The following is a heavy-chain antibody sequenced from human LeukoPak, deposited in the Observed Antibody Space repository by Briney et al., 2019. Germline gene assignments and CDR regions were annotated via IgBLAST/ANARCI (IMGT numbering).Heavy chain of an antibody. CDR3: ARGKQLWLLAPASSFDY. Sequence: ASVKVSCKASGYTFTSYGISWVRQAPGQGLEWMGWISAYNGNTNYAQKLQGRVTMTTETSTSTAYMELRSLRSDDTAVYYCARGKQLWLLAPASSFDYWGQGTLVTVSS. J-gene: IGHJ4*02. D-gene: IGHD5-18*01. CDR1: GYTFTSYG. CDR2: ISAYNGNT. V-gene: IGHV1-18*01.